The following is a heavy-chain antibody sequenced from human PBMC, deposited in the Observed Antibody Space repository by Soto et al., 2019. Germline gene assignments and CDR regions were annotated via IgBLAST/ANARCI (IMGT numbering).Heavy chain of an antibody. CDR1: GGSISTYY. Sequence: PSETLSLTCTVSGGSISTYYWSWVRQPPGKGLEWIGYVYNSGSTNYNPSLKSRLTISVDTSRNQFSLKLTSVTAADTAVYYCAILRATVTNYFDHWGQGTLVTVSS. J-gene: IGHJ4*02. CDR2: VYNSGST. D-gene: IGHD4-17*01. CDR3: AILRATVTNYFDH. V-gene: IGHV4-59*01.